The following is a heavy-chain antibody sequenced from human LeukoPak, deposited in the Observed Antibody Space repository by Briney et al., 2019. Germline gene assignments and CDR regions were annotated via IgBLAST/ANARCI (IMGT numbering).Heavy chain of an antibody. CDR1: GYTFTGYY. J-gene: IGHJ4*02. D-gene: IGHD5-18*01. CDR2: INPNSGGT. V-gene: IGHV1-2*02. Sequence: ASVKVSCKASGYTFTGYYMHWVRQAPGQGLEWMGWINPNSGGTNYAQKFQGRVTTTRDTSISTAYMELSRLRSDDTAVYYCARDRRKLGLPFDYWGQGTLVTVSS. CDR3: ARDRRKLGLPFDY.